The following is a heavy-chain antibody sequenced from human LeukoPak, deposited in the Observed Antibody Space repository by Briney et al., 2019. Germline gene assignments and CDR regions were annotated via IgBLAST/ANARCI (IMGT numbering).Heavy chain of an antibody. CDR2: IVVGSDNT. D-gene: IGHD3-22*01. CDR3: VADPYYDASGLPRWFDP. CDR1: GFTFTSSA. J-gene: IGHJ5*02. V-gene: IGHV1-58*02. Sequence: GASVKVSCKASGFTFTSSAMQWVRQARGQRLEWIGWIVVGSDNTNYAQKFQERVTITRDMSTSTAYMELSSLRSDDTAVYFCVADPYYDASGLPRWFDPWGQGTLVTVSS.